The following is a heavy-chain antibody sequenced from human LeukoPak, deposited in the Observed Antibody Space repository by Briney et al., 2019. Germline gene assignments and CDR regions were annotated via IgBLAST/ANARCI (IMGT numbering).Heavy chain of an antibody. D-gene: IGHD3-3*01. V-gene: IGHV3-73*01. CDR3: TRDAPYLKGTYYDFWSGPIRSPAV. Sequence: PGGSLRLSCAASGFTFSGSAMHWVRQASGKGLEWVGRIRSKANSYATAYAASVKGRFTISRDDSKNTTYLQMNSLKTEDTAVYYCTRDAPYLKGTYYDFWSGPIRSPAVWGKGTTVTVSS. J-gene: IGHJ6*04. CDR2: IRSKANSYAT. CDR1: GFTFSGSA.